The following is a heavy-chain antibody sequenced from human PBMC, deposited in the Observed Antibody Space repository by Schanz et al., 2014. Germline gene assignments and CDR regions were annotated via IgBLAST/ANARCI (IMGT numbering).Heavy chain of an antibody. J-gene: IGHJ4*02. CDR3: AKEKEEVAADGSCFDY. CDR1: GITLSGYG. D-gene: IGHD6-13*01. CDR2: ISFDGRNT. Sequence: QVQLVESGGGVVQPGRSLRLSCVASGITLSGYGLHWVRQAPGKGLEWVGFISFDGRNTGYAHSVKGRFTISRDNSKNTVNLQMNSLRAEDTAVYYCAKEKEEVAADGSCFDYWGQGTLVTVSS. V-gene: IGHV3-30*18.